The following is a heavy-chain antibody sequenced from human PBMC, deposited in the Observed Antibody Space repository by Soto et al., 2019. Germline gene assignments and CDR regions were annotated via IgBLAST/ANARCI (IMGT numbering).Heavy chain of an antibody. V-gene: IGHV3-23*01. CDR3: AKGLQWPQGSWYFDY. Sequence: PGGSLRLSCAASGFTFSSYAMSWVRQAPGKGLEWVSAIGGSGGSTYYADSVKGRFTISRDNSKNTLYLQMNSLRAEDTAVYYCAKGLQWPQGSWYFDYWGQGTLVTVSS. CDR2: IGGSGGST. J-gene: IGHJ4*02. D-gene: IGHD6-19*01. CDR1: GFTFSSYA.